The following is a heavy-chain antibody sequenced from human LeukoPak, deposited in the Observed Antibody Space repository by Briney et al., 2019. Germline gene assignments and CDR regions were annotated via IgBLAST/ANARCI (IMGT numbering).Heavy chain of an antibody. CDR2: IYYSGST. J-gene: IGHJ6*02. Sequence: TLSLTCTVSGGSISSGGYYWSWIRQHPGKGLEWIGYIYYSGSTYYNPSLKSRVTISVDTSKNQFSLKLSSVTAADTAVYYCARDLSNSYGMDVWGQGTTVTVSS. CDR3: ARDLSNSYGMDV. V-gene: IGHV4-31*03. CDR1: GGSISSGGYY.